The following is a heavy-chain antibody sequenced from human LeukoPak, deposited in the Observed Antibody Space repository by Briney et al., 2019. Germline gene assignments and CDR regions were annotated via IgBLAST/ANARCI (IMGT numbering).Heavy chain of an antibody. CDR2: IYTSGST. V-gene: IGHV4-61*02. J-gene: IGHJ4*02. Sequence: SETLSLTCTVSGGSISSGSYYWSWIRQPAGKGLEWIGRIYTSGSTNYNPSPKSRATISVDTSKNQFSLKLSSVTAADTAVYYCAREHDRSGYSIGHYFDYWGQGTLVTVSS. CDR1: GGSISSGSYY. CDR3: AREHDRSGYSIGHYFDY. D-gene: IGHD3-22*01.